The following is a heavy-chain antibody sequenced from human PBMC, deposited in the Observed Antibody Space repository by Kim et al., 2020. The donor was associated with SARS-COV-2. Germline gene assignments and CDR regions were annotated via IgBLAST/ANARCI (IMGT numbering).Heavy chain of an antibody. V-gene: IGHV3-15*01. D-gene: IGHD3-16*01. CDR3: TTGSLDYGDMDV. J-gene: IGHJ6*03. Sequence: DYAAPVKGRFTISRDDSKNTLYLQMNGLKTEDTAVYYCTTGSLDYGDMDVWGKGTTVTVSS.